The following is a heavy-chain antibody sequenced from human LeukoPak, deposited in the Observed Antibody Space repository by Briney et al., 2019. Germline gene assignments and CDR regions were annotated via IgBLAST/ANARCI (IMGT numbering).Heavy chain of an antibody. J-gene: IGHJ6*02. D-gene: IGHD2-21*02. CDR3: ARDIRDLKAHYYGMDV. CDR1: GGTFSSYA. V-gene: IGHV1-69*13. Sequence: GASVKVSCKASGGTFSSYAISWVRQAPGQGLEWMGGIIPIFGTANYAQKFQGRVTITADESTGTAYMELSSLRSEDTAVYYCARDIRDLKAHYYGMDVWGQGTTVTVSS. CDR2: IIPIFGTA.